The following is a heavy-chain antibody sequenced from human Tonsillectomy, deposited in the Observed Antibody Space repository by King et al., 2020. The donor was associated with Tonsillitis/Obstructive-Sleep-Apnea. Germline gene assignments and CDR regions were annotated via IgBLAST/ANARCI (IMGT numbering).Heavy chain of an antibody. CDR3: ARGRHDYGDLYFCY. Sequence: VQLQQWGAGLLKPSETLSLTCAVYGGSFSGYYWSWIRQPPGKGLEWIGEINHSRSTNYNPSLMSRVTISVDTSKNQFSLKLSSVTAADTAVYYCARGRHDYGDLYFCYWGQGTLVTVSS. D-gene: IGHD4-17*01. CDR2: INHSRST. CDR1: GGSFSGYY. V-gene: IGHV4-34*01. J-gene: IGHJ4*02.